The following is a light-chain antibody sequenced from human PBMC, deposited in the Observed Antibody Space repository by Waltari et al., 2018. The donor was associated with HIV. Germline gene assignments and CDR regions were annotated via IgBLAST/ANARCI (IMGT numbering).Light chain of an antibody. CDR3: QQYNNWIT. CDR1: QSLSSN. J-gene: IGKJ1*01. CDR2: GAS. Sequence: EIVMTQSPATLSVSPGERATLSCRASQSLSSNLAWYQQKPGQAHRLLIYGASTRATGIPARFSGSGSGIEFTLTISSLQSEDFAVYDCQQYNNWITFGQGTKVAIK. V-gene: IGKV3-15*01.